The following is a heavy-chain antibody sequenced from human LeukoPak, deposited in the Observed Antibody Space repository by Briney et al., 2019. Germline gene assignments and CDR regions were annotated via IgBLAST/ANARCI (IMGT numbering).Heavy chain of an antibody. CDR1: GYTFTSYD. CDR3: ASIMRDYYDSSGTLFDY. D-gene: IGHD3-22*01. CDR2: MNPNSGNT. V-gene: IGHV1-8*01. J-gene: IGHJ4*02. Sequence: GASVKVSCKASGYTFTSYDINWVRQATGQGLEWMGWMNPNSGNTGYAQKFQGRVTMTRNTSISTAYMELTSLRAEDTAVYYCASIMRDYYDSSGTLFDYWGQGTLVTVSS.